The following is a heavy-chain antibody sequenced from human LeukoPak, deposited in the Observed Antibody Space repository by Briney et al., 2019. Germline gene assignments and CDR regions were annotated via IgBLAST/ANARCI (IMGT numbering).Heavy chain of an antibody. D-gene: IGHD6-13*01. J-gene: IGHJ4*02. V-gene: IGHV3-33*01. CDR2: IWYDGSNK. Sequence: GGSLRLSCAASGFAFSSYGMHWVRQAPGKGLEWVAVIWYDGSNKYYADSVKGRFTISRDNSKNTLYLQMNSLRAEDTAVYYCARDRSGIAAPDYWGQGTLVTVSS. CDR3: ARDRSGIAAPDY. CDR1: GFAFSSYG.